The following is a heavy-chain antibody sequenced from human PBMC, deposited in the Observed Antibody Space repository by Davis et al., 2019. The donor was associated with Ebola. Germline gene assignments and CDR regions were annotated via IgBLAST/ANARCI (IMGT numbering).Heavy chain of an antibody. V-gene: IGHV4-4*02. D-gene: IGHD2-2*02. Sequence: SETLSLTCAVSGDSITSINWWPWVRQPPGKGLESLGEAYHSGNTNYNPSLKSRVTISVDKSRNHFSLKLTSLTAADTAIYYCARWRAYTGFDFWGQGTLVTVSS. J-gene: IGHJ4*02. CDR2: AYHSGNT. CDR1: GDSITSINW. CDR3: ARWRAYTGFDF.